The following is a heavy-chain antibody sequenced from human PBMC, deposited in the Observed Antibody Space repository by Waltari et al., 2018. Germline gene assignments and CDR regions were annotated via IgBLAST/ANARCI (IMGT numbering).Heavy chain of an antibody. J-gene: IGHJ4*02. CDR2: IIPILGIA. CDR3: ASLGVGCSSTSCPDY. V-gene: IGHV1-69*04. Sequence: QVQLVQSGAEVKKPGSSVKVSCKASGVTFSSYAISGVRQAPGQGLEWMGGIIPILGIANYAQKFQGRVTITADESTSTAYMELSSLRSEDTAVYYCASLGVGCSSTSCPDYWGQGTLVTVSS. CDR1: GVTFSSYA. D-gene: IGHD2-2*01.